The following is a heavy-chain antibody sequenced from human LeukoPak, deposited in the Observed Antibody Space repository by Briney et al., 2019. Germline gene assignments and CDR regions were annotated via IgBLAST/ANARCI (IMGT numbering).Heavy chain of an antibody. Sequence: GGSLRLSCAASGFTFSSYSMNWVRQAPGKGLEWVSYISSSSSYIYYADSVKGRFTISRDNAKNSLYLQMNSLRAEDTAVYYCARDKSDTFDSWGQGTLVTVSS. V-gene: IGHV3-21*05. CDR3: ARDKSDTFDS. CDR1: GFTFSSYS. J-gene: IGHJ4*02. CDR2: ISSSSSYI.